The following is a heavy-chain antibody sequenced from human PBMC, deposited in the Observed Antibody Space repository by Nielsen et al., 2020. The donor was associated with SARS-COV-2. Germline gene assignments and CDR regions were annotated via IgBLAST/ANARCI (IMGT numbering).Heavy chain of an antibody. CDR1: GFSFGDYA. CDR3: ARDAGYSGYGNFDY. D-gene: IGHD5-12*01. J-gene: IGHJ4*02. V-gene: IGHV3-21*01. CDR2: ISRSSTYI. Sequence: GESLKISCTASGFSFGDYAVSWVRQAPGKGLEWVSSISRSSTYINYADSVKGRFTISRDNAKNSLYLQMNSLRAEDTAVYYCARDAGYSGYGNFDYWGQGTLVTVSS.